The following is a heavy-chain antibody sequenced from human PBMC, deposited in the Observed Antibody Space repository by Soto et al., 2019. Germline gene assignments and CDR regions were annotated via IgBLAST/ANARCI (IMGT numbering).Heavy chain of an antibody. CDR1: DIIFSSYA. V-gene: IGHV3-23*01. Sequence: HPGGSMRLSCVDSDIIFSSYALSWVSQAPGRGLEWVSTVRGSVSGPVYADSVEGRFTISRDTSKNTVYLQMASLRATDTAIYYWAKRGRQFDGRSGYYGLAAWGQGTLVTVSS. D-gene: IGHD3-22*01. CDR2: VRGSVSGP. CDR3: AKRGRQFDGRSGYYGLAA. J-gene: IGHJ4*01.